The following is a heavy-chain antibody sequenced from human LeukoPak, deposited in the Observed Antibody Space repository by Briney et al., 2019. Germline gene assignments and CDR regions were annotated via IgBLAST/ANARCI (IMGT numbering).Heavy chain of an antibody. CDR3: ARRLTHYDFWSGPPFDY. J-gene: IGHJ4*02. Sequence: KPSETLSLTCAVYGGSFSGYYWSWIRQPPGKGLESIGDINHSGSTNYNPSLKSRVTISVDTSKNQFSLKLSSVTAADTAVYYCARRLTHYDFWSGPPFDYWGQGTLVTVSS. D-gene: IGHD3-3*01. CDR2: INHSGST. CDR1: GGSFSGYY. V-gene: IGHV4-34*01.